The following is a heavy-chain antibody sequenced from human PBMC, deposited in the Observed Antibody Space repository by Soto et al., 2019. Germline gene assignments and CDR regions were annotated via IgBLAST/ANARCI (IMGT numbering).Heavy chain of an antibody. J-gene: IGHJ6*03. CDR2: ISAYNGNT. V-gene: IGHV1-18*01. CDR3: ARGAPTYYDFWSGYSPYYYYYMDV. D-gene: IGHD3-3*01. Sequence: ASVKVSCKASGYTFTSYGISWVRQAPGQGLEWMGWISAYNGNTNYAQKLQGRVTMTTDTSTSTAYMELRSLRSDDTAVYYCARGAPTYYDFWSGYSPYYYYYMDVWGKGTKVTVSS. CDR1: GYTFTSYG.